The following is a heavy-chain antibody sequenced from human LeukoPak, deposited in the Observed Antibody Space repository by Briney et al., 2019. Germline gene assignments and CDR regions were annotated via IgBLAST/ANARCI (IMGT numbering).Heavy chain of an antibody. Sequence: ASVKVSCKASGYTFNDYFLHWVRQAPGQGLEWMGRINPGSSDTYLAQSFQGRVTVTSDTSIATAYMELSGLASGDTAVYYCARDLSSTDHWELDXWGQGTLVTVS. J-gene: IGHJ5*02. CDR1: GYTFNDYF. CDR2: INPGSSDT. D-gene: IGHD1-7*01. CDR3: ARDLSSTDHWELDX. V-gene: IGHV1-2*06.